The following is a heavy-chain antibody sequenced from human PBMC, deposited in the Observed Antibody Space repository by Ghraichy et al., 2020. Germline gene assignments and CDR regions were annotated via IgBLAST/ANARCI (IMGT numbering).Heavy chain of an antibody. CDR3: ARDPTRYCSSTSCYSVFNY. V-gene: IGHV1-18*01. J-gene: IGHJ4*02. Sequence: ASVKVSCKASGYTFTSYGISWVRQAPGQGLEWMGWISAYNGDTNYAQKLQGRVTMTTDTSTSTAYMELRSLRSDDTAVYYCARDPTRYCSSTSCYSVFNYWGQGTLVTVSS. D-gene: IGHD2-2*01. CDR1: GYTFTSYG. CDR2: ISAYNGDT.